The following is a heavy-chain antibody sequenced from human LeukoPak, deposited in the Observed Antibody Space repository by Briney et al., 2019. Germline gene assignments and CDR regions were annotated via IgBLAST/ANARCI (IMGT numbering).Heavy chain of an antibody. CDR2: INPNSGGT. J-gene: IGHJ3*02. Sequence: ASVKVSCKASGYTFTGYYMHWVRQAPGQGLEWMGWINPNSGGTNYVQKFQGRVTMTRDTSISTAYMELSRLTSDDTAVYYCSTSTPGGADAFDIWGQGTMLTISS. D-gene: IGHD1-14*01. CDR3: STSTPGGADAFDI. V-gene: IGHV1-2*02. CDR1: GYTFTGYY.